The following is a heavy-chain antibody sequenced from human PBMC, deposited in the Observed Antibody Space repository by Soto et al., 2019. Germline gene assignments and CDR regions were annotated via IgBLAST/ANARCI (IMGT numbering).Heavy chain of an antibody. D-gene: IGHD3-9*01. Sequence: LRLSCAASGFTVSSNYMSWVRQAPGKGLEWVSVIYSGGSTYYADSVKGRFTISRDNSKNTLYLQMNSLRAEDTAVYYCARESGYDILTGYSDVWGQGTTVTVSS. CDR1: GFTVSSNY. CDR3: ARESGYDILTGYSDV. CDR2: IYSGGST. J-gene: IGHJ6*02. V-gene: IGHV3-53*01.